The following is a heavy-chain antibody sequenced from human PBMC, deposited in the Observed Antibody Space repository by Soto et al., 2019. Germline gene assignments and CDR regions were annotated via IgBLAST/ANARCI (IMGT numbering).Heavy chain of an antibody. CDR2: ISSSSSYI. CDR3: ARDSPSCTSTSCLFDR. J-gene: IGHJ4*02. V-gene: IGHV3-21*01. D-gene: IGHD2-2*01. Sequence: GGSLRLSCAASGFTFSSYSMNRVRQAPGKGLEWVSSISSSSSYIYYADSVKGRFTISRDNVKNLVFLQVNSLRDEDTAVYFCARDSPSCTSTSCLFDRWGQGT. CDR1: GFTFSSYS.